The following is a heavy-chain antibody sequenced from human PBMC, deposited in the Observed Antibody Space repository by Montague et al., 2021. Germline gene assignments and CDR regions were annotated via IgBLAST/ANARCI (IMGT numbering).Heavy chain of an antibody. D-gene: IGHD2-15*01. V-gene: IGHV4-31*03. CDR1: GGSISSGGFY. CDR3: ARSGGYCSGGRCDTFDY. J-gene: IGHJ4*02. Sequence: TLSLTCSVSGGSISSGGFYWSWIRQPPGKGPEWIGSIYDSGSTNYNPPLKSRLTLSRDTSKNQVSLRLTSVTAAETAVYYCARSGGYCSGGRCDTFDYWGQGTLVTVSS. CDR2: IYDSGST.